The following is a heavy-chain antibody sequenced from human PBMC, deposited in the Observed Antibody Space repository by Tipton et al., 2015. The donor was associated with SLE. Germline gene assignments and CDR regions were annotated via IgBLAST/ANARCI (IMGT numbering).Heavy chain of an antibody. Sequence: TLSLTCTVSGGSISSYYWSWIRKPPGKGLEWIGYIYYSGSTNYNPSLKSRVTISVDTSKNQFSLKLSSVTAADTAVYYCASQNGEGYCSGGSCPGDWGQGTLITVSS. CDR2: IYYSGST. D-gene: IGHD2-15*01. CDR1: GGSISSYY. CDR3: ASQNGEGYCSGGSCPGD. V-gene: IGHV4-59*12. J-gene: IGHJ4*02.